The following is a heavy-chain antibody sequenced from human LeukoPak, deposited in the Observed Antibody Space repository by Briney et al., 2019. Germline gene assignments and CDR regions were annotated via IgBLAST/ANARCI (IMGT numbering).Heavy chain of an antibody. D-gene: IGHD1-26*01. V-gene: IGHV1-24*01. CDR1: GYTLTELS. CDR3: ATAPIVGATFFDY. CDR2: FDPEDGET. J-gene: IGHJ4*02. Sequence: GASVKVSCKVSGYTLTELSMHWVRQAPGRGLEWMEGFDPEDGETIYAQKFQGRVTMTEDTSTDTAYMELSSLRSEDTVVYYCATAPIVGATFFDYWGQGTLVTVSS.